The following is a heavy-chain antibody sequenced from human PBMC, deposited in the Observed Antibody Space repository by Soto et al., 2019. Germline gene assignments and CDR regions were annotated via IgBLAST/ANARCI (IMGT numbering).Heavy chain of an antibody. CDR2: INPNSGGT. D-gene: IGHD3-22*01. Sequence: ASVKVSCKASGYTFTDYYIHWVRQAPGQGLEWMGWINPNSGGTNYAQKFQGRVTMTRDTSISTAYIELSRLRSDDTAVYSCAREMYYDSSRYYDYWGQGTLVTSPQ. V-gene: IGHV1-2*02. CDR3: AREMYYDSSRYYDY. CDR1: GYTFTDYY. J-gene: IGHJ4*02.